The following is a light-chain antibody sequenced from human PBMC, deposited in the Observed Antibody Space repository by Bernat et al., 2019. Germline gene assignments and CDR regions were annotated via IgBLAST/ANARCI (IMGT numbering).Light chain of an antibody. CDR1: SNNVGNQG. CDR3: SAWDSSLSGHV. V-gene: IGLV10-54*04. CDR2: RNN. J-gene: IGLJ6*01. Sequence: QAGLTQPPSVSKGLRQTATFTCTGNSNNVGNQGAACLQQHQGHPPKLLSYRNNNRPSGISERFSASRSGNTASLTITGLQPEDGADYCCSAWDSSLSGHVFGSGTKVTVL.